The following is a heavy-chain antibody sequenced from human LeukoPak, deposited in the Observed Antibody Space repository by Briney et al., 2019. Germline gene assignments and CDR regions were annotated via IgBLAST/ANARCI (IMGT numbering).Heavy chain of an antibody. CDR2: MNVKSGTA. CDR3: ARLSGYFGAS. D-gene: IGHD4/OR15-4a*01. J-gene: IGHJ5*02. V-gene: IGHV1-8*01. CDR1: GYPFTSYD. Sequence: GASVKVSCKASGYPFTSYDLNWVRQAPGQRLEWMGCMNVKSGTADYAPKFQGRVTMTRNTSISTAYMELSSLRPEDTAVYYCARLSGYFGASWGQGTLVTVSS.